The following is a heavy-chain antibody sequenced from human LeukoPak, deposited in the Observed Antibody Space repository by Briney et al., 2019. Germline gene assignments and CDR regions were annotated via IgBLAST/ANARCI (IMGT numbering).Heavy chain of an antibody. V-gene: IGHV3-9*03. J-gene: IGHJ4*02. CDR2: ISWNSGSI. CDR1: GFTFHDYA. D-gene: IGHD2-15*01. Sequence: GGSLRLSXAASGFTFHDYAMHWVRQAPGKGLEWLSGISWNSGSIGYADSVKGRFTISRDNAKNSLYLQMNSLRAEDMALYYCAKAGRRYCSGGSCYWFDYWGQGTLVTVSS. CDR3: AKAGRRYCSGGSCYWFDY.